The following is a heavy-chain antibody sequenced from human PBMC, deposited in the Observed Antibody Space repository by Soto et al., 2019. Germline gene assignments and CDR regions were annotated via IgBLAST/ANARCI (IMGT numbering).Heavy chain of an antibody. J-gene: IGHJ4*02. CDR2: IYYSGST. D-gene: IGHD3-16*01. V-gene: IGHV4-39*01. CDR1: GGSISSPHDY. CDR3: ARHGLTAYMAYYFDF. Sequence: PSETLSLTCTVSGGSISSPHDYWARIRQSPGRGLEWIGSIYYSGSTYYGPSLKSRISLSVDTSKNQFSLTLTSVTAADTAVYFCARHGLTAYMAYYFDFWGQGTLVTVSS.